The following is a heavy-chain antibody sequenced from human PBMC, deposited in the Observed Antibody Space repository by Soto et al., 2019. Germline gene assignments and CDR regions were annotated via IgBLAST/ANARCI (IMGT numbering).Heavy chain of an antibody. CDR3: AKDLFGFGAPGNWFDP. Sequence: PGGSLRLSCAASGFTFSSYGMHWVRQAPGKGLEWVAVISYDGSNKYYADSVKGRFTISRDNSKNTLYLQMNSLRAEDTAVYYCAKDLFGFGAPGNWFDPWGQGTLVTVSS. CDR2: ISYDGSNK. D-gene: IGHD3-3*01. J-gene: IGHJ5*02. CDR1: GFTFSSYG. V-gene: IGHV3-30*18.